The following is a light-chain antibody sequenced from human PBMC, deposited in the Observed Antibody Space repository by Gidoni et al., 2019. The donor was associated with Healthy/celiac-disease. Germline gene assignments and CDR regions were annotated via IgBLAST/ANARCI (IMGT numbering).Light chain of an antibody. Sequence: ELVLTQSPATLSLSPGERATLSCRASQSVSSYLAWYQQKPGQAPRLRSYDASNRATGIPARFSGSGSGTDFTHTISSLEPEDFAVYYCQQRSNWPPSLTLGGGTKVEIK. J-gene: IGKJ4*01. CDR2: DAS. CDR1: QSVSSY. CDR3: QQRSNWPPSLT. V-gene: IGKV3-11*01.